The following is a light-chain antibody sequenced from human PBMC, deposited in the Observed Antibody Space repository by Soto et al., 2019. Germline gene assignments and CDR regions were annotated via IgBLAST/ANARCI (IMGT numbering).Light chain of an antibody. V-gene: IGKV3-15*01. CDR3: QQYSIWRT. Sequence: EILITQSPATLSLSPGERATLSCRASESVSNNLAWYQQKAGQAPRLLIYGASTRATGIPARLSGSGSGTEFTLTIRSLQSEDFAVYYCQQYSIWRTFGQGTKVDIK. CDR2: GAS. J-gene: IGKJ1*01. CDR1: ESVSNN.